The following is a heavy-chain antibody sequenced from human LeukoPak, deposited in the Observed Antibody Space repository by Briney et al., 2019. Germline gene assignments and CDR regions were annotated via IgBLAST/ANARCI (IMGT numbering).Heavy chain of an antibody. CDR3: AHLDYYDSSGYYSNLHNWFDP. Sequence: SGPTLVKPTQTLTLTCTFSGFSLSTSGVGVGWIRQPPGKALEWLALIYWNDDKRYSPSLKSRLTITKDTSKNQVVLTMTNMDPVDTATYYCAHLDYYDSSGYYSNLHNWFDPWGQGTLVTVPS. D-gene: IGHD3-22*01. J-gene: IGHJ5*02. CDR2: IYWNDDK. CDR1: GFSLSTSGVG. V-gene: IGHV2-5*01.